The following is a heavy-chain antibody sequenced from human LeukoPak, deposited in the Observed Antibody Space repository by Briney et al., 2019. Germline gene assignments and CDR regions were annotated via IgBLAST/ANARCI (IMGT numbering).Heavy chain of an antibody. J-gene: IGHJ3*02. V-gene: IGHV3-30*03. CDR1: GFTFSSYG. Sequence: GRSLRLSCAASGFTFSSYGMHWVRQAPGKGLEWVAVISYDGSNKYYADSVKGRFTISRDNSKNTLYLQMNSLRAEDTAVYYCATDAFDIWGQGIMVTVSS. CDR2: ISYDGSNK. CDR3: ATDAFDI.